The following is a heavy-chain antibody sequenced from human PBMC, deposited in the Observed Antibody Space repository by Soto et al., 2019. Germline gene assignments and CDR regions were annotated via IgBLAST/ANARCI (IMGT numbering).Heavy chain of an antibody. Sequence: EVQLLESGGGLVQPGGSLRLSCAASGFTFSSYAMSWVRQAPGKGLEWVSAMSGSGGSTYYADSVKCRFTISRDNAKTAHYLEMNRLRAEDTTVYYCERRSSGWYFDSWGQGTLVTVSS. CDR2: MSGSGGST. V-gene: IGHV3-23*01. J-gene: IGHJ4*02. CDR3: ERRSSGWYFDS. CDR1: GFTFSSYA. D-gene: IGHD6-19*01.